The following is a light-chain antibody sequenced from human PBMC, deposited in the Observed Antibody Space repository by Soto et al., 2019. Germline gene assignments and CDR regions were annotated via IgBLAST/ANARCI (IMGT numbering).Light chain of an antibody. J-gene: IGKJ4*01. CDR1: QGISSA. CDR2: DAS. V-gene: IGKV1-13*02. CDR3: QQFNSYPR. Sequence: AIQLTQSPSSLSASVGDRVTITCRASQGISSALAWYQQKPGKAPKLLIYDASSLESGVPSRFSGSGSGTDFTLTISSLQPADFATYYCQQFNSYPRFSGGTKVEIK.